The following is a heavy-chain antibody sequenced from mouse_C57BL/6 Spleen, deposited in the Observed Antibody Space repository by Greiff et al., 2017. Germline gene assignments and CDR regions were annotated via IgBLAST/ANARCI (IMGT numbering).Heavy chain of an antibody. J-gene: IGHJ1*03. Sequence: VHVKQSGAELVRPGASVKLSCTASGFNIKDYYMHWVKQRPEQGLEWIGRIDPEDGDTEYAPKFQGKATMTADTSSNTAYLQLSSLTSEDTAVYYCTSGTRYWYFDVWGTGTTVTVSS. CDR1: GFNIKDYY. V-gene: IGHV14-1*01. D-gene: IGHD4-1*01. CDR3: TSGTRYWYFDV. CDR2: IDPEDGDT.